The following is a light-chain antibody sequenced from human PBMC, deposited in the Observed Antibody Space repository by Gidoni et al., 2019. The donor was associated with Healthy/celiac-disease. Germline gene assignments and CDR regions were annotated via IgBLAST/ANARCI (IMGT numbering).Light chain of an antibody. J-gene: IGKJ2*01. CDR2: CAS. Sequence: EIVLTQSPGTMSLSPGERATLSCRASQSVSSSYLAWYQQKPGQASRLLIYCASSSGSGTDFTLTISRLEPDDVVVYYCQQYGSSPPYTFGQGTKLESK. CDR3: QQYGSSPPYT. V-gene: IGKV3-20*01. CDR1: QSVSSSY.